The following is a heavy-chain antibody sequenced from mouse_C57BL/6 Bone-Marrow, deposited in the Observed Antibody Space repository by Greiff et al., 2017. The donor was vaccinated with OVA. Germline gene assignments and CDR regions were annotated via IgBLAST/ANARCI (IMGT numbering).Heavy chain of an antibody. CDR2: IDPSDSYT. J-gene: IGHJ3*01. V-gene: IGHV1-50*01. Sequence: VQLQQPGAELVKPGASVKLSCKASGYTFTSYWMQWVKQRPGQGLEWIGEIDPSDSYTNYNQKFKGKATLTVDTSSSTAYMQLSSLTSEDSAVYYCARGGLRLFAYWGQGTLVTVSA. CDR3: ARGGLRLFAY. CDR1: GYTFTSYW. D-gene: IGHD2-4*01.